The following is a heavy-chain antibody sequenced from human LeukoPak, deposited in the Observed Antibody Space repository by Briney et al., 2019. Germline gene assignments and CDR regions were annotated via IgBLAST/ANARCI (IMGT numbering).Heavy chain of an antibody. D-gene: IGHD3-10*01. CDR1: GGSFSGYY. CDR2: INHSGST. Sequence: SETLSLTCAVYGGSFSGYYWSWIRQPPGKGLEWIGEINHSGSTNYNPSLKSRVTISVDTSKNQFSLKLSSVTAADTAVYYCARIFGEGGDPTLVDYWGQGTLVTVSS. CDR3: ARIFGEGGDPTLVDY. J-gene: IGHJ4*02. V-gene: IGHV4-34*01.